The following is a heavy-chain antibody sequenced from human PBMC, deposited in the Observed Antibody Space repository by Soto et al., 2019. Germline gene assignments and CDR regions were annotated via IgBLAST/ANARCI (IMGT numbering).Heavy chain of an antibody. D-gene: IGHD6-13*01. CDR1: GFTFSSYD. J-gene: IGHJ2*01. CDR2: IGTAGDT. CDR3: ARDRSRRPNGYFDL. V-gene: IGHV3-13*01. Sequence: EVQLVESGGGLVQPGGSLRLSCAASGFTFSSYDMHWVRQATGKGLEWVSAIGTAGDTYYPGSVKGRFTISRENAKNSLYLKMNSLRAEDTAVYYCARDRSRRPNGYFDLGGGGTLVPVPS.